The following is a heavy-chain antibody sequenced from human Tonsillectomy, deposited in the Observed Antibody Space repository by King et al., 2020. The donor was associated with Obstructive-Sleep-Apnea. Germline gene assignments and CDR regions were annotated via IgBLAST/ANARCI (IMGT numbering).Heavy chain of an antibody. J-gene: IGHJ4*02. V-gene: IGHV4-30-4*01. CDR2: IFYSGST. D-gene: IGHD3-10*01. CDR3: ARMGTMVRVFHY. CDR1: GGSISSGDYY. Sequence: VQLQESGPGLVKPSQTLSLTCTVSGGSISSGDYYWSWIRQPPGKGLEWIGYIFYSGSTYYNSSLKSRVTISVDTSKNQFLLRLSSVTAADTAVYYCARMGTMVRVFHYWGQGTLVTVSS.